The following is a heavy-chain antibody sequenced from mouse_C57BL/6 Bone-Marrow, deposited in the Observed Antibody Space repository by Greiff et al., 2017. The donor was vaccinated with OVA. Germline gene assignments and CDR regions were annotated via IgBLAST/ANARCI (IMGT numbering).Heavy chain of an antibody. CDR3: AKDYYSYYFDY. J-gene: IGHJ2*01. CDR2: IDPSDSYT. Sequence: VQLLQPGAELVKPGASVKLSCKASGYTFTSYCMQWVKQRPGQGLEWIGEIDPSDSYTNYNQKFKGKATLTVDTSSSTAYIQLSSLTSEDSAVYSFAKDYYSYYFDYWGRGTTLTVTS. CDR1: GYTFTSYC. D-gene: IGHD2-12*01. V-gene: IGHV1-50*01.